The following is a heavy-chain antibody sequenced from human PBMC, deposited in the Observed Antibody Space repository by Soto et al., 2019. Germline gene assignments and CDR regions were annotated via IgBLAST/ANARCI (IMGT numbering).Heavy chain of an antibody. CDR3: AKGSTRSSSWYAGNWFDP. Sequence: GGSLRLSCAASGFTFSSYAMSWVRQAPGKGLEWVSAISGSGGSTYYADSVKGRFTISRDNSKNTLYLQMNSLRADDTALYYCAKGSTRSSSWYAGNWFDPWGQGTLVTVSS. J-gene: IGHJ5*02. CDR1: GFTFSSYA. CDR2: ISGSGGST. D-gene: IGHD6-13*01. V-gene: IGHV3-23*01.